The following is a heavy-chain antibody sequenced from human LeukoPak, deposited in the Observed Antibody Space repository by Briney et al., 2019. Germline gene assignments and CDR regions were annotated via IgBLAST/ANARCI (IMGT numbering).Heavy chain of an antibody. V-gene: IGHV3-15*07. CDR1: GFIFSSAW. D-gene: IGHD7-27*01. CDR3: TTEYWGSNY. Sequence: GGSLRLSCAGSGFIFSSAWMNWVRQAPGKGLEWVGLIKSNTNGGTTAYAAPVKGRFTISRDDSKNTLYLQMDSLKTEDTGVYYCTTEYWGSNYWGQGILVTVSS. J-gene: IGHJ4*02. CDR2: IKSNTNGGTT.